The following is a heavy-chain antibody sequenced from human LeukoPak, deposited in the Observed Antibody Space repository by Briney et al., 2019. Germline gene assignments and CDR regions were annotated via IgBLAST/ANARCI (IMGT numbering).Heavy chain of an antibody. V-gene: IGHV3-30-3*01. CDR2: ISYDGSNK. D-gene: IGHD6-19*01. Sequence: PGRSLRLSCAASGFTFSSYAMHWVRQAPGKGLEWVAVISYDGSNKYYADSVKGRFTISRDNSKNTLYLQMNSLRAEDTAVYYCAVGSGWLDYWGQGTLATVSS. CDR1: GFTFSSYA. J-gene: IGHJ4*02. CDR3: AVGSGWLDY.